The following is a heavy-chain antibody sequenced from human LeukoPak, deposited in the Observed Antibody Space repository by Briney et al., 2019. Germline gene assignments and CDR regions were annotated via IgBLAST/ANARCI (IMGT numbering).Heavy chain of an antibody. CDR2: ISTSGST. CDR3: ARDSSRSGIKGFDY. J-gene: IGHJ4*02. Sequence: SETLSLTCTVSGGSISNYYWSWIRQPAGKGLEWIGRISTSGSTNYNPSLKSRVTISVDTSKNQFSLKLTSVTAADTAVYYCARDSSRSGIKGFDYWGQGTLVTVSS. V-gene: IGHV4-4*07. D-gene: IGHD1-26*01. CDR1: GGSISNYY.